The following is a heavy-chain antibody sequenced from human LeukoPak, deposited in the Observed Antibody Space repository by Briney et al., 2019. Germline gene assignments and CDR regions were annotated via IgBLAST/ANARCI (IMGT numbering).Heavy chain of an antibody. CDR3: ARESADYDILTEGVY. CDR2: IIPIFGTA. CDR1: GGTFSSYA. Sequence: SVKVSCKASGGTFSSYAISWVRQAPGQGLEWMGGIIPIFGTANYAQKFQGRVTITADESTSTAYMELSSLRSEDTAVYYCARESADYDILTEGVYWGQGTLVTVSS. V-gene: IGHV1-69*13. D-gene: IGHD3-9*01. J-gene: IGHJ4*02.